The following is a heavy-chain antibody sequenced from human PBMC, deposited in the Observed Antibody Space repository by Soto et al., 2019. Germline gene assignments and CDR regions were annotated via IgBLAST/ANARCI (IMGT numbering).Heavy chain of an antibody. CDR2: IKHDAGET. J-gene: IGHJ4*02. V-gene: IGHV3-7*01. CDR3: AKHSIPYNWDPIAQKPYSYYFDY. Sequence: GGSLRLSCAASGFTFSSYWMSWVRQAPGKGLEWVVSIKHDAGETYYLDSVKGRFTVSRDNAKNSLYLQMDSLRVEDTAMYYCAKHSIPYNWDPIAQKPYSYYFDYWGQGTLVTVSS. CDR1: GFTFSSYW. D-gene: IGHD1-20*01.